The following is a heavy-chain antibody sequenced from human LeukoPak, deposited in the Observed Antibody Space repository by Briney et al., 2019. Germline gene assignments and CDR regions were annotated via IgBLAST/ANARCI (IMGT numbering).Heavy chain of an antibody. CDR2: ISGNTGLVT. Sequence: GGSLRLSCAASGFTFSTYAMSWVRQAPGKGLEWVSTISGNTGLVTYYADSVKGLFTISRDNSKNTLYLQMNSLRVEDTAVYYCAKPPPDSSSWLFDYWGQGTLVTVSS. D-gene: IGHD6-13*01. CDR3: AKPPPDSSSWLFDY. V-gene: IGHV3-23*01. J-gene: IGHJ4*02. CDR1: GFTFSTYA.